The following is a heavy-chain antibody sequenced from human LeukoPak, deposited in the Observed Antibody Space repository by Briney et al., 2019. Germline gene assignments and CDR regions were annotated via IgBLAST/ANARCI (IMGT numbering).Heavy chain of an antibody. D-gene: IGHD3-10*01. J-gene: IGHJ4*02. Sequence: SETLSLTCAVYGGSFSGYYWSWIRQPPGKGLEWIGEINHSGSTNYNPSLKSRVTISVDTSKNQFSLKLSSVTAADTAVYYCARVLRAMVRGVIFDYWGQGTLVTVSS. CDR1: GGSFSGYY. CDR3: ARVLRAMVRGVIFDY. V-gene: IGHV4-34*01. CDR2: INHSGST.